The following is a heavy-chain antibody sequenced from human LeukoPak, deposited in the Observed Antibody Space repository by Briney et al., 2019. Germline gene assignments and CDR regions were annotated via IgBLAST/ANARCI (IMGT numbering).Heavy chain of an antibody. J-gene: IGHJ6*04. CDR3: ARDRLRYFDWLLPLDNYYGMDV. CDR1: GYTFTSYG. D-gene: IGHD3-9*01. Sequence: ASVKVSCKASGYTFTSYGISWVRQAPGQGLEWMGWISAYNGNTNYAQMLQGRVTMTTDTSTSTAYMELRSLRSDDTAVYYCARDRLRYFDWLLPLDNYYGMDVWGKGTTVTVSS. V-gene: IGHV1-18*04. CDR2: ISAYNGNT.